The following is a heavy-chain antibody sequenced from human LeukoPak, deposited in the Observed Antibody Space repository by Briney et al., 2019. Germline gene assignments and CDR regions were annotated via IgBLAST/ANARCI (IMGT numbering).Heavy chain of an antibody. CDR1: GFTFSSYG. Sequence: GGSLRLSCAASGFTFSSYGMYWVRQAPGKGLVWVSRINSDGSTTMYADSVKGRFTISRDNAKNTLYLRMNSLRAEDTAVYYCAAADGPFDYWGQGTLVTVSS. V-gene: IGHV3-74*03. CDR3: AAADGPFDY. CDR2: INSDGSTT. J-gene: IGHJ4*02. D-gene: IGHD6-25*01.